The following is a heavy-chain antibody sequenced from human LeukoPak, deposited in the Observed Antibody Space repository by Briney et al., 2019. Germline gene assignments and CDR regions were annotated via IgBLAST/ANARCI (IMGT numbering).Heavy chain of an antibody. D-gene: IGHD6-13*01. J-gene: IGHJ4*02. Sequence: SETLSLTCTVSGGSISSYYWSWIRQSPGEGLEWIGYIYNSGSTIYNPSLKSRVTISVDTSKKQFSLSLSSVTAADTAVYFCARSSNWYSLDYWGQGTLVTVSS. CDR3: ARSSNWYSLDY. CDR1: GGSISSYY. V-gene: IGHV4-59*01. CDR2: IYNSGST.